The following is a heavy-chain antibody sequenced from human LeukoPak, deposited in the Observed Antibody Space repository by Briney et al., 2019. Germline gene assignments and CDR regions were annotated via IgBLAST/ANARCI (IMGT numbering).Heavy chain of an antibody. D-gene: IGHD3-22*01. V-gene: IGHV4-59*11. Sequence: SETLSLTCTVSGGSISSHYWSWIRQPPGKGLEWIGYIYYSGSTNYNPSLKSRVTISVDTSKNQFSLKLSPVTAADTAVYYCATSSGYYRGDAFDIWGQGTMVTVSS. CDR1: GGSISSHY. J-gene: IGHJ3*02. CDR2: IYYSGST. CDR3: ATSSGYYRGDAFDI.